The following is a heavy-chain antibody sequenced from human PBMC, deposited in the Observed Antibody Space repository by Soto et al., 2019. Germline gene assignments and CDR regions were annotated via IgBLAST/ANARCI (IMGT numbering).Heavy chain of an antibody. J-gene: IGHJ6*02. D-gene: IGHD6-6*01. CDR1: GYSFTTYW. CDR2: IYPGDSDT. V-gene: IGHV5-51*01. Sequence: GESLKISCKGSGYSFTTYWIGWVRQMPGKGLEWMGIIYPGDSDTRYSPSFQGQVTISADKSLRTAYLQWTSLKASDTALYYCARTRSFTLGFYYDGMDVWGQGTTVTVSS. CDR3: ARTRSFTLGFYYDGMDV.